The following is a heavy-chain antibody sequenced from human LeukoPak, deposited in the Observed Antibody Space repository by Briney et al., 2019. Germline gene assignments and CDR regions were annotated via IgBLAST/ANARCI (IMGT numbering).Heavy chain of an antibody. V-gene: IGHV1-8*01. CDR3: GRGYSGSFDY. Sequence: GASVTVSCKSAVYTFTSYDINWVRQPPRPGLEWMGWMNPNSGNKSYAQKFQGRVTMTRNTSISTAYMEVSSRRSEDTAVYYCGRGYSGSFDYWGQGTLVSVSS. CDR2: MNPNSGNK. J-gene: IGHJ4*02. CDR1: VYTFTSYD. D-gene: IGHD1-26*01.